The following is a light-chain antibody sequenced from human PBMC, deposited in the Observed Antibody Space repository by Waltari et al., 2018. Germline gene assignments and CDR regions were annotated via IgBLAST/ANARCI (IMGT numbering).Light chain of an antibody. V-gene: IGKV3-15*01. J-gene: IGKJ2*03. CDR2: GAS. CDR1: LTVNRN. Sequence: EIVMTQSPATLSVSPGESATLSCRASLTVNRNVAWYQQKPGQPPRLLISGASARATDVPARFSGRGSGTEFTLTISGLQSEDFAIYYCQQYNDWLGSFGQGTKLDIK. CDR3: QQYNDWLGS.